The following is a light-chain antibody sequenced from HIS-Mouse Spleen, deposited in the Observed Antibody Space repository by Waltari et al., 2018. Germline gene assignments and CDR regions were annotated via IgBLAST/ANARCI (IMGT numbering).Light chain of an antibody. CDR1: QDISNY. Sequence: DIQMTQSPSSLSASVGDRVTITCQASQDISNYLNWYQQKPGKAPKLLIYDASNLETGVPSRFSGSGSGTDFTLTISSLQPEDIATYYCQQYDNLLTFGGGTKVEIK. CDR2: DAS. J-gene: IGKJ4*01. V-gene: IGKV1-33*01. CDR3: QQYDNLLT.